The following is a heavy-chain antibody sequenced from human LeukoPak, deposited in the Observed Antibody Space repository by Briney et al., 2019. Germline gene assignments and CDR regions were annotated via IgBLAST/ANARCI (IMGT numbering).Heavy chain of an antibody. Sequence: GGSLRLSCAASGFPFSIHTLNWVRQAPGKGLEWVSSISSSSIDIYYADSVKGRFTISRDNAKNSLYLQMNSLRAEDTAVYYCTTGIWDYGDSLSFYWGQGTLVTVSS. V-gene: IGHV3-21*01. CDR3: TTGIWDYGDSLSFY. CDR2: ISSSSIDI. D-gene: IGHD4-17*01. J-gene: IGHJ1*01. CDR1: GFPFSIHT.